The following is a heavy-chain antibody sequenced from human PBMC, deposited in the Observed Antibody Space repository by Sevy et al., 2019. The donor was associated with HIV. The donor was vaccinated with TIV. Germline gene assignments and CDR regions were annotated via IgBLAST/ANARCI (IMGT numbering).Heavy chain of an antibody. CDR3: AKGGGGHYDPDEIGYYFYYYNMDV. D-gene: IGHD3-22*01. CDR2: ISGSGTRT. V-gene: IGHV3-23*01. Sequence: GGSLRLSCAVSGFSFDSYGMTWVRQAPGKGLEWVSGISGSGTRTYYADSVKGRFIISRDNSKNTLYRQMNSLRSEDTARYYCAKGGGGHYDPDEIGYYFYYYNMDVWGKGTTVTVSS. CDR1: GFSFDSYG. J-gene: IGHJ6*03.